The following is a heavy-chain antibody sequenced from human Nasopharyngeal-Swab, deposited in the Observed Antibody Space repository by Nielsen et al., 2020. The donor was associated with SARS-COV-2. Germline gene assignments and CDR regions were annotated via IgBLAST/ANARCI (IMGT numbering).Heavy chain of an antibody. Sequence: KVSCKGSGYSFTSYWIAWVRQMPGKGLEWMGIIYPRDSYTRYSPSFQGQVTISADKSISTAYLQWSSLKASDTAMYYCVRPEGVATSFKYYFQYGMDVWGQGTMVTVPS. CDR1: GYSFTSYW. CDR3: VRPEGVATSFKYYFQYGMDV. CDR2: IYPRDSYT. D-gene: IGHD5-12*01. J-gene: IGHJ6*02. V-gene: IGHV5-51*01.